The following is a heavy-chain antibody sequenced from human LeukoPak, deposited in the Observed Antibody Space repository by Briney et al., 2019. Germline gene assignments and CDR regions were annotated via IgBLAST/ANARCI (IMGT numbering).Heavy chain of an antibody. D-gene: IGHD6-19*01. CDR1: GGSISSGGYY. Sequence: SETLSLTCTVSGGSISSGGYYWSWIRQPPGKGLEWIGYIYYSGSTYYNPSLKSRVTISVDTSKNQFSLKLSSVTAADTAVYYCASGSRHIAVAGTIGAFDIWGQGTMVTVSS. V-gene: IGHV4-30-4*08. CDR3: ASGSRHIAVAGTIGAFDI. CDR2: IYYSGST. J-gene: IGHJ3*02.